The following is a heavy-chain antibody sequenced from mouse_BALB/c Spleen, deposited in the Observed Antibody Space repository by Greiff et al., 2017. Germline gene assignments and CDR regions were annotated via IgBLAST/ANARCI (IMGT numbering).Heavy chain of an antibody. V-gene: IGHV5-6*01. CDR3: ARLPATGFDY. Sequence: EVQLQESGGDLVKPGGSLKLSCAASGFTFSSYGMSWVRQTPDKRLEWVATISSGGSYTYYPDSVKGRFTISRDNAKNTLYLQMSSLKSEDTAMYYCARLPATGFDYWGQGTTLTVSS. J-gene: IGHJ2*01. CDR1: GFTFSSYG. CDR2: ISSGGSYT. D-gene: IGHD1-2*01.